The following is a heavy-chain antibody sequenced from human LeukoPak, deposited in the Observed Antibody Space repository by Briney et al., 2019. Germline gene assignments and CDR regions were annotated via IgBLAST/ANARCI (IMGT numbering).Heavy chain of an antibody. CDR3: ARQGSYYYFDY. D-gene: IGHD1-26*01. CDR2: IYYSGST. Sequence: SETLSLTCTVSGGSISSSSYFWGWIRQPPGKGLQRIGTIYYSGSTNYNPSLKSRVTISVDTSKNQFSLKLNSVTAADTAVYYCARQGSYYYFDYWGQGTLVTVSS. J-gene: IGHJ4*02. CDR1: GGSISSSSYF. V-gene: IGHV4-39*01.